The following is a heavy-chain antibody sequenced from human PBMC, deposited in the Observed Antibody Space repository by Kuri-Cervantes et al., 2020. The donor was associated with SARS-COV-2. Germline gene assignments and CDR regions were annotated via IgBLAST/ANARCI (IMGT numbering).Heavy chain of an antibody. CDR2: IYYSGST. CDR3: ASFSTRGDP. J-gene: IGHJ5*02. D-gene: IGHD2/OR15-2a*01. V-gene: IGHV4-39*01. Sequence: SETLSLTCTVSGGSISSSSYYWGWIRQPPGKGLEWIGSIYYSGSTYYNPSLKSRVTISVDTSKNQFSLKLSSVTAADTAVYHCASFSTRGDPWGQGTLVTVSS. CDR1: GGSISSSSYY.